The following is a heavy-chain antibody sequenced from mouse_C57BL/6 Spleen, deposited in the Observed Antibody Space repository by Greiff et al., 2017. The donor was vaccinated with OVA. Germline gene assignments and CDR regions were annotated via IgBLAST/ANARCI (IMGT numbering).Heavy chain of an antibody. Sequence: QVQLQQSGAELVMPGASVKLSCKASGYTFTSYWMHWVKQRPGHGLEWIGEIDPSDGYTNYNQKFKGKSTLTVDKSSSTAYMQLSSLTSEDSAVYDGARGDYRDFDDWGTGTTVTVSS. V-gene: IGHV1-69*01. CDR1: GYTFTSYW. CDR3: ARGDYRDFDD. D-gene: IGHD2-14*01. J-gene: IGHJ1*03. CDR2: IDPSDGYT.